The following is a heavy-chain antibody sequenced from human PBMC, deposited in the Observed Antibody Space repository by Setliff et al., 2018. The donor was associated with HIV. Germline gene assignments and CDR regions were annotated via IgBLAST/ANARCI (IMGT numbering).Heavy chain of an antibody. Sequence: PSETLSLTCTVSGGSISRGNYYWSWIRQRAGKGLEWIGHIYTRGNTNYNPSLKSRVTISVDKSKNQFSLNLNSVTAADSAVYYCGRGEDYGSGTVYMDVWGKGTTVTVSS. CDR2: IYTRGNT. CDR1: GGSISRGNYY. D-gene: IGHD3-10*01. CDR3: GRGEDYGSGTVYMDV. J-gene: IGHJ6*03. V-gene: IGHV4-61*09.